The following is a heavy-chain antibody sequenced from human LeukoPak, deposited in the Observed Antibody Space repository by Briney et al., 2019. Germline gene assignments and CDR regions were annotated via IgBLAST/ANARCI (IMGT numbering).Heavy chain of an antibody. J-gene: IGHJ5*02. CDR1: GYTFTGYY. Sequence: ASVEVSCKAAGYTFTGYYMFWVRQAPGQGLEWMGRINPNSGGTNYAQKFQGRVTTTRDTSISTAYMELSRLRSDDTAVYYCARGYCSGGSCYSVENWFDPWGQGTLVTVSS. V-gene: IGHV1-2*06. CDR2: INPNSGGT. D-gene: IGHD2-15*01. CDR3: ARGYCSGGSCYSVENWFDP.